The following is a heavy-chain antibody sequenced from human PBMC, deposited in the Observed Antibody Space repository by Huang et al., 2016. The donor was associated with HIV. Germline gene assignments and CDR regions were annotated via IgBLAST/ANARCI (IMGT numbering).Heavy chain of an antibody. Sequence: QVQLVQSGAEVRKPGSSVKVSCRASGGSFNHFGINWVRQAAGQGREWMGGIIPRFGTRNDAQRFQGRVTITADETTGVVYMELSSLRSDDTAVYFCAKRGGAWGSPYAFDLWGPGTMVTVSS. D-gene: IGHD3-16*01. CDR2: IIPRFGTR. V-gene: IGHV1-69*13. CDR1: GGSFNHFG. CDR3: AKRGGAWGSPYAFDL. J-gene: IGHJ3*01.